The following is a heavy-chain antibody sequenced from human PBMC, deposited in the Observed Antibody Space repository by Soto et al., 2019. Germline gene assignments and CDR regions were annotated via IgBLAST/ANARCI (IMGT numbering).Heavy chain of an antibody. Sequence: PGESLKISCMGSGYKGSTWHNFTSYWIAWVRQMPGEGLEWRGIIYPGGSDTRYSPSFQGQVAISADKSINSVYLQWSSLKASDTATYYCARLGFHYDFLSGYYNVHHYYGIDVWGQGTTVTVSS. D-gene: IGHD3-3*01. CDR1: GYKGSTWHNFTSYW. CDR2: IYPGGSDT. J-gene: IGHJ6*02. V-gene: IGHV5-51*01. CDR3: ARLGFHYDFLSGYYNVHHYYGIDV.